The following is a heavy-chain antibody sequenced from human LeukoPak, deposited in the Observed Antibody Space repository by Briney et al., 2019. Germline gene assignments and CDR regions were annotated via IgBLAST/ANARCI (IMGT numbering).Heavy chain of an antibody. CDR1: GGSISSSSYY. CDR2: IYYSGST. Sequence: SETLSLTCTVSGGSISSSSYYWGWIRQPPGKGLEWIGSIYYSGSTNYNPSLKSRVTISVDTSKNQFSLKLSSVTAADTAVYYCARVLRRYDILTGYRYYFDYWGQGTLVTVSS. V-gene: IGHV4-39*07. D-gene: IGHD3-9*01. CDR3: ARVLRRYDILTGYRYYFDY. J-gene: IGHJ4*02.